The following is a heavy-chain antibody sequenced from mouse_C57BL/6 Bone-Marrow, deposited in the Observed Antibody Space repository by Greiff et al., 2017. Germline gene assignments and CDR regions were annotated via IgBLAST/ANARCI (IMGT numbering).Heavy chain of an antibody. V-gene: IGHV1-78*01. CDR1: GYTFTDHT. J-gene: IGHJ3*01. D-gene: IGHD2-1*01. CDR3: ARTIYYGNVAWFAY. Sequence: VKLVESDAELVKPGASVKISCKVSGYTFTDHTIHWMKQRPEQGLEWIGYIYPRDGSTKYNEKFKGKAKLTADKSSSTAYMQLNSLTSEDSAVYFCARTIYYGNVAWFAYWGQGTLVTVSA. CDR2: IYPRDGST.